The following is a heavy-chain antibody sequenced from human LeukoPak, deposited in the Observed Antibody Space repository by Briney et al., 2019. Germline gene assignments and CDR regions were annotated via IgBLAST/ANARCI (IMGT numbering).Heavy chain of an antibody. CDR3: ARLGPASSGWPESFDY. J-gene: IGHJ4*02. Sequence: HPGGSLRLSCAASEFAFTSYWMSWVRQAPGKGLEWVANIKQDGSEKNYVDSVKGRFTISRDNAKKSLFLQMNSLRVEDTAVYYCARLGPASSGWPESFDYWGQGTLVTVSS. CDR1: EFAFTSYW. D-gene: IGHD6-19*01. V-gene: IGHV3-7*03. CDR2: IKQDGSEK.